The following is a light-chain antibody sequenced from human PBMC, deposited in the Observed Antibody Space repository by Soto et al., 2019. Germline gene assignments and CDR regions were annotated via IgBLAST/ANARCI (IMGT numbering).Light chain of an antibody. CDR3: CSYVGSYSYV. J-gene: IGLJ1*01. Sequence: QSVLTQPASVSGSPGQSITISCTGTSSDVGGYYYVSWYQHHPGKAPKLIIYQVTSRPSGVSNRFSASKSGNTASLTISGLLAEDEADYYCCSYVGSYSYVFGTGTKVTVL. V-gene: IGLV2-14*01. CDR2: QVT. CDR1: SSDVGGYYY.